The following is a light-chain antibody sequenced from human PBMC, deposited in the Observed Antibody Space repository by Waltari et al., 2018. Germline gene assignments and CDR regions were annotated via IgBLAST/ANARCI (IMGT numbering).Light chain of an antibody. V-gene: IGLV2-14*01. CDR3: NSYTSTSTLV. CDR2: DVS. J-gene: IGLJ3*02. CDR1: SSDVGGSTY. Sequence: QSALTQPASVSGSPGQSITISCAGTSSDVGGSTYVSWYQQHPGKVPKLIIYDVSNRPSGVSNRFSGSKSGNTASPTISGLQAEDEADYYCNSYTSTSTLVFGGGTKLTVL.